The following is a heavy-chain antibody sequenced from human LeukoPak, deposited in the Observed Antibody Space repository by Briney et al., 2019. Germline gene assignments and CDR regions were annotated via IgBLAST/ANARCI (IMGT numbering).Heavy chain of an antibody. J-gene: IGHJ3*02. CDR3: AKSGDYGDYAVDAFDI. CDR1: GGTFSSYA. D-gene: IGHD4-17*01. V-gene: IGHV1-69*06. CDR2: VIPIFGTA. Sequence: SVKVSCKASGGTFSSYAISWVRQAPGQGLEWMGGVIPIFGTANYAQKFQGRVTITADKSTSTAYMELSSLRSEDTAVYYCAKSGDYGDYAVDAFDIWGQGTMVTVSS.